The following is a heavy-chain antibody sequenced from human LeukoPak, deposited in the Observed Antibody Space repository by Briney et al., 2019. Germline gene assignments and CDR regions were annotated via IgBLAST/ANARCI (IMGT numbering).Heavy chain of an antibody. D-gene: IGHD2-21*01. CDR1: GFTVSSNY. J-gene: IGHJ4*02. V-gene: IGHV3-53*01. CDR2: IYSGGST. CDR3: ARDFRIGYSAHFDY. Sequence: GGSLRLSCAASGFTVSSNYMSWVRQAPGKGLEWVSVIYSGGSTYYADSVKGRFTISRDNSKNTLYLQMNSLRAEDTAVYYCARDFRIGYSAHFDYWGQGALVTVSS.